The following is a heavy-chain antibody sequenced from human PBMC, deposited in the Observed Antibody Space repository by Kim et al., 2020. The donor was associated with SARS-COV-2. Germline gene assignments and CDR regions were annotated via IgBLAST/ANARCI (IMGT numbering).Heavy chain of an antibody. CDR3: ARRRITMVRGDPPSAFDI. V-gene: IGHV3-30*04. CDR2: ISYDGSNK. Sequence: GGSLRLSCAASGFTFSSYAMHWVRQAPGKGLEWVAVISYDGSNKYYADSVKGRFTISRDNSKNTLYLQMNSLRAEDTAVYYCARRRITMVRGDPPSAFDIWGQGTMVTVSS. CDR1: GFTFSSYA. D-gene: IGHD3-10*01. J-gene: IGHJ3*02.